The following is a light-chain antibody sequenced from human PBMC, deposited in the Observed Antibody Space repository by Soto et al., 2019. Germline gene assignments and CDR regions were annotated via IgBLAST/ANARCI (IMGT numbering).Light chain of an antibody. CDR3: QQYGSSPFT. Sequence: EIGLTQSPGTLSLSPGERATLSCRASQSVSSSYLAWYQQKPGQAPRLLIYGASSRATGIPDRFSGSGSGTDFTLPISRLEPEDFAVYYCQQYGSSPFTFGPGTKVDIK. CDR1: QSVSSSY. CDR2: GAS. J-gene: IGKJ3*01. V-gene: IGKV3-20*01.